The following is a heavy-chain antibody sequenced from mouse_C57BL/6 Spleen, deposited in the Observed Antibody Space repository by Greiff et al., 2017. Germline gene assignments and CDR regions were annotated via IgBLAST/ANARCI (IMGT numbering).Heavy chain of an antibody. Sequence: VQLKQLGAELVKPGASVKLSCKASGYTFTSYWMHWVKQRPGQGLEWIGMIHPNSGSTNYNEKFKSKATLTVDKSSSTAYMQLSSLTSEDSAVYYCARRGIYYGSSYDAMDYWGQGTSVTVSS. V-gene: IGHV1-64*01. CDR2: IHPNSGST. CDR1: GYTFTSYW. CDR3: ARRGIYYGSSYDAMDY. J-gene: IGHJ4*01. D-gene: IGHD1-1*01.